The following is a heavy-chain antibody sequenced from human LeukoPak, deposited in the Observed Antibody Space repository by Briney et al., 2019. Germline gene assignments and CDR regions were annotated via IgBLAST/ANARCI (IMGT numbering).Heavy chain of an antibody. Sequence: GGSLRLSCAASGFTFSSYSMNWVRQAPGKGLEWVSSISSSSSYIYYADSVKGRFTISRDNAKNSLYLQMNSLRAEDTAVYYCAREDTAMIIPFDYWGQGTLVTVSS. D-gene: IGHD5-18*01. CDR3: AREDTAMIIPFDY. CDR2: ISSSSSYI. J-gene: IGHJ4*02. CDR1: GFTFSSYS. V-gene: IGHV3-21*01.